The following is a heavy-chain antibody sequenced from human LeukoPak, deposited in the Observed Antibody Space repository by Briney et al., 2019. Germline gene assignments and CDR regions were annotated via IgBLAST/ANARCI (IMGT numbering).Heavy chain of an antibody. Sequence: SETLSLTCTVPGGSISSYYWSWIRQPAGQGLEWIGRIYSSGSTNYNPSFESRVTMSVDTSKNQFSLRLSSVTAADTAVYYCARSPVVIYNYFVYWGQGTLVTVSS. CDR3: ARSPVVIYNYFVY. CDR2: IYSSGST. J-gene: IGHJ4*02. D-gene: IGHD2/OR15-2a*01. V-gene: IGHV4-4*07. CDR1: GGSISSYY.